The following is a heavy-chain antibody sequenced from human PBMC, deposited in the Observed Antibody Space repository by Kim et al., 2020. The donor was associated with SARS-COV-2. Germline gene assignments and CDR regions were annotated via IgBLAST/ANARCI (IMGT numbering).Heavy chain of an antibody. CDR3: ARDSGSYSYFDY. Sequence: YYADSVKGRFTISRDNAKNSLYLQMNSLRDEDTAVYYCARDSGSYSYFDYWGQGTLVTVSS. D-gene: IGHD1-26*01. V-gene: IGHV3-48*02. J-gene: IGHJ4*02.